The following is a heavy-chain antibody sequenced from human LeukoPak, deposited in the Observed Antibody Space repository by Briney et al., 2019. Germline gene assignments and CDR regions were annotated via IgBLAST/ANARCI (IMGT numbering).Heavy chain of an antibody. D-gene: IGHD2-8*01. J-gene: IGHJ4*02. CDR3: ARESRYCTNGVCHYYFDY. CDR1: GYTFTGYY. V-gene: IGHV1-2*02. CDR2: INPNSGGT. Sequence: GALVKVSCKASGYTFTGYYMHWVRQAPGQGLEWMGWINPNSGGTNYAQKFQGRVTMTRDTSISTAYMELSRLRSDDMAVYYCARESRYCTNGVCHYYFDYWGQGTLVTVSS.